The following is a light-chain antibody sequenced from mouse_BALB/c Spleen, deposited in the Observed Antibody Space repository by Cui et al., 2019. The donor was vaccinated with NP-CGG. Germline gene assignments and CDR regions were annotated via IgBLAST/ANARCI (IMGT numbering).Light chain of an antibody. CDR3: ALWYSNHWV. CDR1: TGAVTSNNY. V-gene: IGLV1*01. Sequence: QAVDTLDSALTTSPGGTVTLNCRSSTGAVTSNNYANWVQEKPDHLFTGLIGGTNNRAPGVPARFSGSLIGDKAALTITGAQTEDEAIYFCALWYSNHWVFGGGTKLTVL. CDR2: GTN. J-gene: IGLJ1*01.